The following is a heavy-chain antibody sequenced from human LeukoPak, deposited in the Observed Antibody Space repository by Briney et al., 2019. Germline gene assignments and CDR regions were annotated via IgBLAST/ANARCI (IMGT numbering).Heavy chain of an antibody. V-gene: IGHV1-18*01. J-gene: IGHJ4*02. D-gene: IGHD6-13*01. CDR2: INPHNGNT. CDR3: ARVTGSSISSRSLLY. Sequence: ASVKVSCKTSGYTFTNYGAHWVRQAPGQGLEWMGQINPHNGNTNYAQRLQGRVTMTTDTSTSTSYMEMRSLTSGDTALYYCARVTGSSISSRSLLYWGQGSLVTVSS. CDR1: GYTFTNYG.